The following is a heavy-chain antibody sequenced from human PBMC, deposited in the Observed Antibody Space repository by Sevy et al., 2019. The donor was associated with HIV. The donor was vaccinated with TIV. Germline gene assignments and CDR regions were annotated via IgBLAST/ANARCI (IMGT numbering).Heavy chain of an antibody. CDR3: ARDGGTLTTPGAFDI. J-gene: IGHJ3*02. V-gene: IGHV4-30-2*01. Sequence: SETLSLTCAVSGGSISSGAYSWNWIRQPPGKGLEWIGYIYHSGNTYYHPSLKSRLTISVDRSKNLFSLNLSSMTAADTAVYYCARDGGTLTTPGAFDIWGQGTLVTVSS. D-gene: IGHD4-17*01. CDR2: IYHSGNT. CDR1: GGSISSGAYS.